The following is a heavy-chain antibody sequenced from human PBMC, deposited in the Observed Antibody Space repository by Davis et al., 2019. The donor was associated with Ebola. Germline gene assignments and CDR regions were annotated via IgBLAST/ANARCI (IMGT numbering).Heavy chain of an antibody. D-gene: IGHD3-10*01. CDR3: ATTYGGGSIDY. CDR2: IDPSDSST. CDR1: GYIISNFL. V-gene: IGHV5-10-1*01. Sequence: GESLKISCQMSGYIISNFLIGWVRQMPGEGLEWLGRIDPSDSSTKYKPSFEGHVAISADTSTGTAYLQWSSLQASDTAMYFCATTYGGGSIDYWGQGTRVIVSS. J-gene: IGHJ4*02.